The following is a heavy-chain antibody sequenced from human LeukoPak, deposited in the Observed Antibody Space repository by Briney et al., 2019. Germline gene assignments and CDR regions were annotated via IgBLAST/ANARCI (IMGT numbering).Heavy chain of an antibody. V-gene: IGHV3-73*01. CDR1: GFTFSGSA. Sequence: GGSLRLSCAASGFTFSGSAMHWDRQASGKGLEWVGRIRSKANSYATAYAASVKGRFTISRDDSKNTAYLQMNSLKTEDTAVYYCTRGYYDSSGYYWAFDIWGQGTMVTVSS. J-gene: IGHJ3*02. CDR3: TRGYYDSSGYYWAFDI. CDR2: IRSKANSYAT. D-gene: IGHD3-22*01.